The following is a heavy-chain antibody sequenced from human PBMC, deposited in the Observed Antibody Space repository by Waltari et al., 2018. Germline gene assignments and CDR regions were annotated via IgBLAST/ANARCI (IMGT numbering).Heavy chain of an antibody. CDR1: GVTFSSYG. CDR2: IRHDGSNK. D-gene: IGHD6-19*01. V-gene: IGHV3-30*02. J-gene: IGHJ6*03. Sequence: QVQRVESGGGVVQPGGSLRLYCAASGVTFSSYGMHWVRQAPGKGLEWVEFIRHDGSNKYYADSVKGRLNISRDNSKTTLDLPMNSLRAEETAVYYFAKGPIAVAGTSYYYDMDVWGKGTTVTVSS. CDR3: AKGPIAVAGTSYYYDMDV.